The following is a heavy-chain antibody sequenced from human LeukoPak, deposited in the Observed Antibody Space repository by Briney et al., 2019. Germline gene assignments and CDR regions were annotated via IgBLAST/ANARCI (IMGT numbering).Heavy chain of an antibody. CDR2: IYYSGTI. CDR1: GGSISGHY. CDR3: ARVVYLAAFDI. J-gene: IGHJ3*02. D-gene: IGHD1-20*01. V-gene: IGHV4-59*11. Sequence: SETLSLTCTVSGGSISGHYWNWIRQSPEKGLEWIGYIYYSGTINYNPSLKARVTMSIDKSKNQFSLKLSSVTAADTAVYYCARVVYLAAFDIWGQGTMVTVSS.